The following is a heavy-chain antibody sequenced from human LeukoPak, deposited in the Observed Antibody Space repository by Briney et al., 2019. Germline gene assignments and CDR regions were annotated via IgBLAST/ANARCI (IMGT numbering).Heavy chain of an antibody. CDR1: GFTFSDHY. CDR2: FTSSSRSI. J-gene: IGHJ4*02. V-gene: IGHV3-69-1*01. CDR3: ARDGVAGNFDY. D-gene: IGHD6-19*01. Sequence: GGSLRLSCAASGFTFSDHYMDWVRQAPGKGLEWVSSFTSSSRSIYYADSVEGRFTISRDNAKNSLYLQMNSLRAEDTALYHCARDGVAGNFDYWGQGTLVTVSS.